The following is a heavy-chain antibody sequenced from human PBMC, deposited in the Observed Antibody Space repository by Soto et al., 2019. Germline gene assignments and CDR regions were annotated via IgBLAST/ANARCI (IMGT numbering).Heavy chain of an antibody. Sequence: SETLSLTCTVSGGSISSGGYYWSWIRQPPGKGLEWIGYMYNTGSTIYNPSLKSRVTISVDTSKNQFSLKLNSVTAADTAVYYCARDLWGYCGADCYPLDVWGQGTTVTVSS. V-gene: IGHV4-61*08. CDR2: MYNTGST. D-gene: IGHD2-21*02. J-gene: IGHJ6*02. CDR1: GGSISSGGYY. CDR3: ARDLWGYCGADCYPLDV.